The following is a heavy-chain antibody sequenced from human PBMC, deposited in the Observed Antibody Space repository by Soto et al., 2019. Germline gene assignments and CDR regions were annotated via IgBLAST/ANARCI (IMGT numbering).Heavy chain of an antibody. CDR2: IFYSGTT. D-gene: IGHD6-13*01. CDR1: GVSISGSSYH. V-gene: IGHV4-39*01. CDR3: ARLYSSSWDYYYYYDMDG. Sequence: PSETLSLTCIVSGVSISGSSYHWGWIRQPPGRGLEWIGNIFYSGTTYYNPSLKSRVTISVDTSKNQFSLRLSSVTAADTAVYYCARLYSSSWDYYYYYDMDGWGQGNTVTVSS. J-gene: IGHJ6*02.